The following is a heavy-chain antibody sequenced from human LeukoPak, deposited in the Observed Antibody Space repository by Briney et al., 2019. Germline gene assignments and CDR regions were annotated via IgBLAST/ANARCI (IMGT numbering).Heavy chain of an antibody. CDR3: ASAQGGVIPPNYSHH. J-gene: IGHJ1*01. CDR2: INSDGSST. CDR1: GFTFSSDW. D-gene: IGHD3-16*02. V-gene: IGHV3-74*01. Sequence: PGGSLRLSCAASGFTFSSDWMHWVRQVPGEGLVWVSRINSDGSSTAYADSVKGRFTISRDNAKSSLYLQMNSLRADDTAVYFCASAQGGVIPPNYSHHWAQGTLVTVSS.